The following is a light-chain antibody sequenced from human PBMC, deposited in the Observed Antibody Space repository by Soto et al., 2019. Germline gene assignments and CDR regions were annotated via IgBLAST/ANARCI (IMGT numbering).Light chain of an antibody. CDR3: SSYTSSSTYV. CDR2: EVN. V-gene: IGLV2-14*01. CDR1: TSDVGDYNY. Sequence: QSVLTQPASVSGSPGQSITISCTGATSDVGDYNYVSWYQHHPGQAPKLLIYEVNNRPSGVSNRFSGSKSGNVASLTISGLQAEDEADYYCSSYTSSSTYVFGTGTKLTVL. J-gene: IGLJ1*01.